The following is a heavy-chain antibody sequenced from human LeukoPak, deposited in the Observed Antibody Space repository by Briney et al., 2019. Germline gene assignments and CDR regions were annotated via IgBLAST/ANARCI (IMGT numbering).Heavy chain of an antibody. V-gene: IGHV3-21*01. J-gene: IGHJ4*02. CDR1: GFTFSSYS. Sequence: KPGGSLRLSCAVSGFTFSSYSMNWGSQAPGKGGEWGSSISNSSNNIYYADSVKGRFTIYRDNAKNSLYLQMNSLRAEDTAVYYCARDPGGCSGGSCYSRLDYWGQGTLVIVSS. D-gene: IGHD2-15*01. CDR3: ARDPGGCSGGSCYSRLDY. CDR2: ISNSSNNI.